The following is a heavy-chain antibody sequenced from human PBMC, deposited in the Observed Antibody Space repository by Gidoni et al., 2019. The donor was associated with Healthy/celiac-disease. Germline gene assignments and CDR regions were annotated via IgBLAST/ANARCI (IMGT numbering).Heavy chain of an antibody. CDR2: IRWNSGSI. D-gene: IGHD6-19*01. V-gene: IGHV3-9*01. J-gene: IGHJ3*02. CDR1: GFPFHDYA. CDR3: AKDYGSGWTRDAFDI. Sequence: EVQLGESGGGLVQPGRSLRLSCAASGFPFHDYAMHWVRQAPGKGLECVSGIRWNSGSIGYADSGKGRFTIYRDNAKNSLYLQMNSLRAEDTALYYCAKDYGSGWTRDAFDIWGQGTMVTVSS.